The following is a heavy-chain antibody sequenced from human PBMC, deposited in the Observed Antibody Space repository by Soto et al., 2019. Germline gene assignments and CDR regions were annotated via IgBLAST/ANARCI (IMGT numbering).Heavy chain of an antibody. CDR2: IYYSGST. CDR1: GGSVSSGSYY. D-gene: IGHD2-2*01. J-gene: IGHJ6*02. V-gene: IGHV4-61*01. Sequence: SETLSLTCTVSGGSVSSGSYYWSWIRQPPGKGLEWIGYIYYSGSTNYNPSLKSRVTISVDTSKNQFSLKLSSVTAADTAVYYCARGPDCISTSCYAGNSVVVNYYGMDVWGQGTTVTVSS. CDR3: ARGPDCISTSCYAGNSVVVNYYGMDV.